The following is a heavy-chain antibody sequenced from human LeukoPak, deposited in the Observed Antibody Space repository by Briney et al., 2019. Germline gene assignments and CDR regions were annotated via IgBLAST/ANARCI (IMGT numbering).Heavy chain of an antibody. J-gene: IGHJ4*02. CDR1: GFTFSGSA. CDR3: TYKTYYYDSRPPGDY. CDR2: IRSKANSCAT. D-gene: IGHD3-22*01. Sequence: GGSLKLSCAASGFTFSGSAMHWVRQASGKGLEWVGRIRSKANSCATAYAASVKGRFTISRDDSKNTAYLQMNSLKTEDTAVYYCTYKTYYYDSRPPGDYWGRGTLVTVSS. V-gene: IGHV3-73*01.